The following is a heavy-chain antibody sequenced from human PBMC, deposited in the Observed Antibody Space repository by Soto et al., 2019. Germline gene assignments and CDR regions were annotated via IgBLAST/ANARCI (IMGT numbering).Heavy chain of an antibody. Sequence: HVQLVQSGAEVKKPGASVKVSCKASGYTFTSYGISWVRQAPGQGPEWMGWISAYNGNTKYAQKLQGSITLTTDTSTRTAYMEVGSLRSDDTAVYYCARDLAVGLVDYWGQGTLVTVSS. CDR3: ARDLAVGLVDY. J-gene: IGHJ4*02. V-gene: IGHV1-18*01. CDR2: ISAYNGNT. CDR1: GYTFTSYG. D-gene: IGHD6-19*01.